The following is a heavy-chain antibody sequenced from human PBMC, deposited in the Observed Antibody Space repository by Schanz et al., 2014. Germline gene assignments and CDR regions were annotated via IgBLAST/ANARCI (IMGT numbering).Heavy chain of an antibody. CDR2: MSYDGSIK. D-gene: IGHD2-2*01. J-gene: IGHJ4*02. Sequence: QVQVVESGGGVVQPGRSLRLSCAASGFTFSSYGMHWVRQAPGKGLEWVAAMSYDGSIKYYGDSVKGRFTISRDNSKNTLYLHMNTLRSEDTAVYYCAKDSTHIDIVLVPTAIDYWGQGTLVTVAS. CDR1: GFTFSSYG. V-gene: IGHV3-30*18. CDR3: AKDSTHIDIVLVPTAIDY.